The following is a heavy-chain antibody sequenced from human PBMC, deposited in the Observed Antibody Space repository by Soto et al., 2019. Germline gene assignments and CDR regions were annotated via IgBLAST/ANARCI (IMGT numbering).Heavy chain of an antibody. CDR1: GASINSYY. D-gene: IGHD2-15*01. CDR2: IYDSGRT. V-gene: IGHV4-59*08. CDR3: ARHDVVATFDY. J-gene: IGHJ4*02. Sequence: SETLSLTCAVSGASINSYYWSWIRQPPGKGLEWIGYIYDSGRTNYNPSLKSRVTISVDTSKNQFSLKLSSVTAADTAVYYCARHDVVATFDYWGQGTLVTVSS.